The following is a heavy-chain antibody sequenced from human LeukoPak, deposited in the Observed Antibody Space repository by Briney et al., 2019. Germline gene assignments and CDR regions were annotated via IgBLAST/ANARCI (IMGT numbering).Heavy chain of an antibody. Sequence: GGSLRLSCAASGFTFSSYAMSWVRQAPGKGLEWDSAISGSGSTYYADSVKGRFTISRDNSKNTLYLQMNSLRAEDTAVYYCAKQGSGIVVVPFDYWGQGTLVTVSS. V-gene: IGHV3-23*01. D-gene: IGHD3-22*01. CDR2: ISGSGST. J-gene: IGHJ4*02. CDR1: GFTFSSYA. CDR3: AKQGSGIVVVPFDY.